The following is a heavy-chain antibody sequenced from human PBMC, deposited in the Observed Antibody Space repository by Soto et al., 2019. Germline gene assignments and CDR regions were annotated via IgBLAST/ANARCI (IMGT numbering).Heavy chain of an antibody. CDR3: AGGIDSSLYGMDL. CDR1: GYSFTSYW. Sequence: PGESLKISCKGSGYSFTSYWIGWVRQMPGKGLEWMRIIYPGDSDTRYSPSFQGQVTISDDKSISTAYLQCSSLKASDTAMYYCAGGIDSSLYGMDLWGQGTTVTVSS. V-gene: IGHV5-51*01. CDR2: IYPGDSDT. D-gene: IGHD6-13*01. J-gene: IGHJ6*02.